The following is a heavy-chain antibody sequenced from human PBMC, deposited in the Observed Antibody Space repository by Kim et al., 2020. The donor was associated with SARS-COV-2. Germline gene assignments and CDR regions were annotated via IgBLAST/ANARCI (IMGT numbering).Heavy chain of an antibody. CDR1: GYTFTSYA. J-gene: IGHJ5*02. V-gene: IGHV7-4-1*02. D-gene: IGHD3-10*01. CDR3: ARDRTTMVRGVIKGWFDP. CDR2: ITPNTGHP. Sequence: ASVKVSCKASGYTFTSYAMNWVRQAPGPGLEWMGWITPNTGHPTYAPGFTGRFVFSLDTSVSPAYLQISSLKAEDTAVYYCARDRTTMVRGVIKGWFDPWGQGTLVTVAS.